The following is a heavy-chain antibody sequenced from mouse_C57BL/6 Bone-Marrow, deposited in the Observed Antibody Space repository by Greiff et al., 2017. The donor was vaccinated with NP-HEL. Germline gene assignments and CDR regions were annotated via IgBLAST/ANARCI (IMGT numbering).Heavy chain of an antibody. CDR3: ATGYYGSKGYFDV. Sequence: EVKLQESGGGLVQPGGSLKLSCAASGFTFSDYYMYWVRQTPEKRLEWVAYISNGGGSTYYPDTVKGRFTISRDNAKNTLYLQMSRLKSEDTAMYYCATGYYGSKGYFDVWGTGTTVTVSS. V-gene: IGHV5-12*01. CDR1: GFTFSDYY. J-gene: IGHJ1*03. D-gene: IGHD1-1*01. CDR2: ISNGGGST.